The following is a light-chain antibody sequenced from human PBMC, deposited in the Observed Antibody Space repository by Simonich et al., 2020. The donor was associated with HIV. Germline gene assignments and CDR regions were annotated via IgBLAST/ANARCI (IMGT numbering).Light chain of an antibody. CDR3: QSYDSSLSGSQV. CDR1: SSNNGAGYD. J-gene: IGLJ3*02. Sequence: QSVLTQPPSVSGAPGQRVTISCTGRSSNNGAGYDVHWYQQLPGTAPKILIYGNSRRPSGVPDRFSGSKSGTSASLAITGLQAEDEADYYCQSYDSSLSGSQVFGGGTKLTVL. V-gene: IGLV1-40*01. CDR2: GNS.